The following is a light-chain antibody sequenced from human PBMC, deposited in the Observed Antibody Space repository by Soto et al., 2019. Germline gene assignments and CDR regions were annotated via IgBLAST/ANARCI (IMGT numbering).Light chain of an antibody. CDR2: KDT. CDR1: ALPNQN. J-gene: IGLJ1*01. CDR3: QSYDSRLSGSV. Sequence: SYALTQPTSVSVSPGQTARITCSGDALPNQNAYWYQQKPGQAPILVIYKDTERPSGIPERFSGSKSGTSASLAITGLQAEDEADYYCQSYDSRLSGSVFGTGTKVTVL. V-gene: IGLV3-25*02.